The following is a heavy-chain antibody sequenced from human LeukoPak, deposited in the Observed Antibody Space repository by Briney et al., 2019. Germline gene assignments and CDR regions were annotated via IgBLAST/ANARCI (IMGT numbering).Heavy chain of an antibody. CDR3: ARGGQLGTMVRGVIKGGYYYYMDV. D-gene: IGHD3-10*01. Sequence: ASVKVSCKASGYTFTNYGISWVRQAPGQGLEWMGWISAYNGNTNYAQKLQGRVTMTTDTSTSTAYMELRSLRSDDTAVYYCARGGQLGTMVRGVIKGGYYYYMDVWGKGTTVTISS. CDR1: GYTFTNYG. V-gene: IGHV1-18*01. CDR2: ISAYNGNT. J-gene: IGHJ6*03.